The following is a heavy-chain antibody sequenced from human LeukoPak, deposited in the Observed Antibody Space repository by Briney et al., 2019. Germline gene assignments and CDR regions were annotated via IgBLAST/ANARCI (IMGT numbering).Heavy chain of an antibody. CDR3: AKDRTVGASYWYFDL. V-gene: IGHV3-23*01. Sequence: GGSLRLSCAASGFTFRSYAMRWVRQAPGKGLEWVSAISGSGGSAYYADSVKGRFTISRDNSKNTLFLHMNTLRAEDTAIYYCAKDRTVGASYWYFDLWGRGTLVTVSS. CDR2: ISGSGGSA. J-gene: IGHJ2*01. CDR1: GFTFRSYA. D-gene: IGHD1-26*01.